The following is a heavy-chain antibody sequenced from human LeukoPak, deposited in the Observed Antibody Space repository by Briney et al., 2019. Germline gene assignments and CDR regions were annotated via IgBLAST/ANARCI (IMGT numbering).Heavy chain of an antibody. CDR3: AKVSESNYDILTGYYTPYYFDY. D-gene: IGHD3-9*01. V-gene: IGHV3-23*01. J-gene: IGHJ4*02. CDR1: GFTFSISA. CDR2: ISDSGGST. Sequence: GGSLRLSCAASGFTFSISAMSWVRQAPGKGPEWVSGISDSGGSTFYADSVKGRFTISRDSSKNILYLQMNSLRADDTAVYYCAKVSESNYDILTGYYTPYYFDYWGQGTLVTVSS.